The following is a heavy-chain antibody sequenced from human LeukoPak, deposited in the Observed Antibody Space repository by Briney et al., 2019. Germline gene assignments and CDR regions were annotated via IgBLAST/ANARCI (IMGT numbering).Heavy chain of an antibody. V-gene: IGHV4-34*01. D-gene: IGHD3-22*01. CDR2: IYHSGST. CDR3: ARTLTLYESSGYPPVAFDY. Sequence: KPSETLSLTCAVYGGPFRGYFWSWIRQPPGKGLEWVGEIYHSGSTKYNPSLKSRVNISVDTAKNKFSLKLSSVTAADTAVYYCARTLTLYESSGYPPVAFDYWGQGTLVTVSS. CDR1: GGPFRGYF. J-gene: IGHJ4*02.